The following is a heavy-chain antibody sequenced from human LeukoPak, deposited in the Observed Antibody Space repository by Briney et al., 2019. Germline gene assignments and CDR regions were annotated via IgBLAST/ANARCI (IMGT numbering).Heavy chain of an antibody. CDR1: GGSSRSGDYF. J-gene: IGHJ4*02. CDR3: ARENNDYGGKKAFDY. CDR2: IHYSGNT. Sequence: SETLSLTCAVSGGSSRSGDYFWSWIRQPPGKGREWIGHIHYSGNTYYNPSLKSRVSISVDTSKNQFSLKLSSVTATDTAVYYCARENNDYGGKKAFDYWGQGTLVTVSS. D-gene: IGHD4-23*01. V-gene: IGHV4-30-4*01.